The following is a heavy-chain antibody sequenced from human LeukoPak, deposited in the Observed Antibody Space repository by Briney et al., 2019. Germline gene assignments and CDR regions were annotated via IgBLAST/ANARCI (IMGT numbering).Heavy chain of an antibody. CDR2: ISSASSTK. CDR3: ASKLYGDLLGY. Sequence: GGSLRLSCVASGFTFSSYSMNWVRQAPGKGLEWLSYISSASSTKYYADSVKGRFTISRDNAKNPVYLQMNSLRDEDTAVYYCASKLYGDLLGYWGQGTLVAVSS. CDR1: GFTFSSYS. J-gene: IGHJ4*02. V-gene: IGHV3-48*02. D-gene: IGHD4-17*01.